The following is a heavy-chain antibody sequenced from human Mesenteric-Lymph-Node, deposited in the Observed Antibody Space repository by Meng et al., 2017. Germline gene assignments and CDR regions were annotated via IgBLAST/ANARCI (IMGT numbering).Heavy chain of an antibody. V-gene: IGHV3-30*07. D-gene: IGHD5-18*01. J-gene: IGHJ5*02. CDR2: ISYDGSNN. CDR3: ATDSYTSMPS. Sequence: GESLKISCVASGFTFTYYALHWVRQAPGKGLEWVAVISYDGSNNYYADSVKGRFTISRDNAKNTLYLQMNSLRLEDTAVYYCATDSYTSMPSWGQGTLVTVSS. CDR1: GFTFTYYA.